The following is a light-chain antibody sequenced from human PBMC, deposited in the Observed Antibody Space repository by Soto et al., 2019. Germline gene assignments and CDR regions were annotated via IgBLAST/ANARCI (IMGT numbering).Light chain of an antibody. CDR3: QQYKSYPWT. Sequence: DIEMPQSPSTLSASAGDSFTITCRASQSISGWLAWYQQKRGKAPKVLIYTASTLERGVSSRFSGTEYGTEFTLTISSLQTDDFATYYCQQYKSYPWTFGQGTKVDI. CDR2: TAS. CDR1: QSISGW. J-gene: IGKJ1*01. V-gene: IGKV1-5*03.